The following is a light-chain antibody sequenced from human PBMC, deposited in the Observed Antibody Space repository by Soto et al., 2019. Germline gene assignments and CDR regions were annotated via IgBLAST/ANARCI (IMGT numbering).Light chain of an antibody. CDR3: QQLDSYPLT. CDR2: AAS. J-gene: IGKJ4*01. CDR1: QGISSS. V-gene: IGKV1-9*01. Sequence: IQLTQSPSSLSASVGDRVNITCRASQGISSSLAWYRQKPGKAPKLLIYAASTLQSGVPSRFSGSGSGTDFTLTISSLQPEDFATYHCQQLDSYPLTFGGGTKVDIK.